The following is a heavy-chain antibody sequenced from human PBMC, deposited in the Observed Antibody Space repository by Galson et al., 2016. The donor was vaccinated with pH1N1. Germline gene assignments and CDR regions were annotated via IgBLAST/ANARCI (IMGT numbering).Heavy chain of an antibody. CDR1: Y. Sequence: YWSWLRQPAGKGLEWIGRIYTSGSTTYNPSLRSRVTMSVDTSRNKFSLKLTSLTAADTAVYYCAREYLVVGEGWEYGLDVWGQGTTVTVSS. J-gene: IGHJ6*02. D-gene: IGHD2-2*01. CDR3: AREYLVVGEGWEYGLDV. V-gene: IGHV4-4*07. CDR2: IYTSGST.